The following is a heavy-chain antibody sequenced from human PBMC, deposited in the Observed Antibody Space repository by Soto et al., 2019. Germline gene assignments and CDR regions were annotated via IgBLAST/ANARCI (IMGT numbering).Heavy chain of an antibody. CDR2: IYRRGTP. Sequence: SEALSVMTSVSCGSGSPGKYYRICCRRPPGKGVEWIGYIYRRGTPNYNPPLNNQVAIPGDTAENHFSLEQTSVTAAATAVYYCARGEILYDGCGYQSFYFDYWGQGTLVTVS. D-gene: IGHD3-22*01. J-gene: IGHJ4*02. CDR1: CGSGSPGKYY. CDR3: ARGEILYDGCGYQSFYFDY. V-gene: IGHV4-61*01.